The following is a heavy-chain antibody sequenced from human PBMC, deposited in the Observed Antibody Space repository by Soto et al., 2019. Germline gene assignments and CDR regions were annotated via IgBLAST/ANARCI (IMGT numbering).Heavy chain of an antibody. CDR1: GFTFSTYA. CDR3: MNLYSYGSGSYYK. D-gene: IGHD3-10*01. J-gene: IGHJ4*02. CDR2: MSGSGGST. Sequence: EVQLLDSGGGLVQPGGSLRLSCAAYGFTFSTYAMSWVRQAPGKGLEWVSGMSGSGGSTYYADSVKGRFTISRDNSKNTLYLQMNSLRAEDTAVYYCMNLYSYGSGSYYKWGQGTLVTVSS. V-gene: IGHV3-23*01.